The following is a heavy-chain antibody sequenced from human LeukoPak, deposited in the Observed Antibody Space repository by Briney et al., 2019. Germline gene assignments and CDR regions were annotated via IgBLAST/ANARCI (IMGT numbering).Heavy chain of an antibody. CDR3: ARAPSAGYDFWSGYFDY. Sequence: PSETLSLTCTVSGGSISSYYWSWIRQPPGKGLEWIGYIYYSGSTNYNPSLKSRVTISVDTSKNQCSLKLSSVTAADTAVYYCARAPSAGYDFWSGYFDYWGQGTLVTVSS. CDR1: GGSISSYY. CDR2: IYYSGST. V-gene: IGHV4-59*01. J-gene: IGHJ4*02. D-gene: IGHD3-3*01.